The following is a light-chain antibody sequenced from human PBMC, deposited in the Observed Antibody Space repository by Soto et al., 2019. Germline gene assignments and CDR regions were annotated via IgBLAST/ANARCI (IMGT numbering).Light chain of an antibody. CDR3: QQRSNWPIT. CDR1: QYINTR. CDR2: QTS. J-gene: IGKJ5*01. Sequence: IVLTQSPATLSSFPCDRVTLSCRASQYINTRLAWYQHRPGQAPRLLIYQTSIRAAGIPARFSASGSGIDFTLTISSLEPEDFAVYYCQQRSNWPITFGQGTRLEIK. V-gene: IGKV3-11*01.